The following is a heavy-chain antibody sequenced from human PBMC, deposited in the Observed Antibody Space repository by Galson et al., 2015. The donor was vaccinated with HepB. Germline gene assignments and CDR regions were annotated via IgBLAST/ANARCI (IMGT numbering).Heavy chain of an antibody. CDR3: ASFPVFRDYSNRRDYYYYMDV. CDR2: IIPIFGTA. D-gene: IGHD4-11*01. V-gene: IGHV1-69*13. J-gene: IGHJ6*03. CDR1: GGTFSSYA. Sequence: SVKVSCKASGGTFSSYAISWVRQAPGQGLEWMGGIIPIFGTANYAQKFQGRVTITADESTSTAYMELSSLRSEDTAVYYCASFPVFRDYSNRRDYYYYMDVWGKGTTVTVSS.